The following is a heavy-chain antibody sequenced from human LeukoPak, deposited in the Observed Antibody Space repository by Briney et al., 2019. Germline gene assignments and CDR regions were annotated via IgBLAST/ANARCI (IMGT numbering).Heavy chain of an antibody. V-gene: IGHV3-7*01. CDR3: ARGGYSSSWYCHY. Sequence: PGGSLRLSCAASGFTFSSYWMSWVRQAPGKGLEWVANIKQDGSEKYYVDSVKGRFTISRDNAKNSLYLQMNSMRAEDTAVYYCARGGYSSSWYCHYWGQGTLVTVSS. CDR1: GFTFSSYW. CDR2: IKQDGSEK. J-gene: IGHJ4*02. D-gene: IGHD6-13*01.